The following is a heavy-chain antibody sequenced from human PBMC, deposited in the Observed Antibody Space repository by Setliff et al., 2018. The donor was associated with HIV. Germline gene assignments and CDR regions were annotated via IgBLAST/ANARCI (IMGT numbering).Heavy chain of an antibody. D-gene: IGHD3-3*01. Sequence: SETLSLTCTVSGGSFTSRSYYWGWIRQPPGKGLEWIGSIFYSGITYYNPSLKSRVTISVDTSKNQFSLNLTSVTAADTAVYYCARSKTFYDFWGGYYTHGAFRIWGLGTMVTV. CDR1: GGSFTSRSYY. CDR2: IFYSGIT. J-gene: IGHJ3*02. V-gene: IGHV4-39*01. CDR3: ARSKTFYDFWGGYYTHGAFRI.